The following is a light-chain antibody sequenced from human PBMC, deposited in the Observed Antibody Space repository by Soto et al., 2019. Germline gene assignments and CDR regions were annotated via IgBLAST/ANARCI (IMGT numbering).Light chain of an antibody. Sequence: DIQLTQSPSFLSASVGDRVTLTCRASQGISSYLAWYQQKPGKAPNLLIHTASTLQSGVPSRFSGSGSGTDFTLTISSLQPEDFATYYCQQRNSYPITFGQGTRLEIK. V-gene: IGKV1-9*01. CDR1: QGISSY. J-gene: IGKJ5*01. CDR3: QQRNSYPIT. CDR2: TAS.